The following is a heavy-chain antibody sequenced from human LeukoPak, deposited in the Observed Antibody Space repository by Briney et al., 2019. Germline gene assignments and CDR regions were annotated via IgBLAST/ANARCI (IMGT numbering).Heavy chain of an antibody. CDR1: GGSFSGYY. CDR3: ARDMHYYDSSGYYQDY. Sequence: SETLSLTCAVYGGSFSGYYWSWIRQPPGKGLEWIGEINHSGSTYYNPSLKSRVTISVDTSKNQFSLKLSSVTAADTAVYYCARDMHYYDSSGYYQDYWGQGTLVTVSS. CDR2: INHSGST. D-gene: IGHD3-22*01. V-gene: IGHV4-34*01. J-gene: IGHJ4*02.